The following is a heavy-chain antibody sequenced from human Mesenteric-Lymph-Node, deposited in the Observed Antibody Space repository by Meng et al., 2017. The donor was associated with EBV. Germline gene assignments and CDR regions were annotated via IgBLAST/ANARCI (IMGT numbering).Heavy chain of an antibody. D-gene: IGHD2-2*01. V-gene: IGHV4-4*02. Sequence: LGSGQVLVQPSGPLSLTCTVSGGSISSNNWWTWVRQPPGKGLEWIGKIYHSGGTNYNPSLESRVTISVDKSTNQFSLRVSSVTAADTAVYYCARNVQSCSGSNCYHWFDPWGQGTLVTVSS. J-gene: IGHJ5*02. CDR2: IYHSGGT. CDR3: ARNVQSCSGSNCYHWFDP. CDR1: GGSISSNNW.